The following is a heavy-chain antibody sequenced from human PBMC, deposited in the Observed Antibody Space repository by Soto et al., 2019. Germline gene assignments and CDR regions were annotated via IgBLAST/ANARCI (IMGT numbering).Heavy chain of an antibody. D-gene: IGHD6-13*01. CDR1: GGSISSNIYY. V-gene: IGHV4-39*01. CDR2: IYYSGST. Sequence: SETLSLTCTVSGGSISSNIYYWGWIRQPPGKGLEWIGNIYYSGSTYYDSSLKSRVTISVDTSKNQFSLKLSSVTAADTAVYYCARGRGAAAGKKFRSYFDYWGQGTLVTVSS. CDR3: ARGRGAAAGKKFRSYFDY. J-gene: IGHJ4*02.